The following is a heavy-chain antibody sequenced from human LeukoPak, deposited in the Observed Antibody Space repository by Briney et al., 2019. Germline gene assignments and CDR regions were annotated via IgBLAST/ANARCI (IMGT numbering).Heavy chain of an antibody. CDR3: ARALASSSWYGLNY. D-gene: IGHD6-13*01. Sequence: GGSLRLSCAASGFTFSSYAMSWVRQAPGKGLEWVSAISGSGGSTYYADSVKGRFTISRDNSKNTLYLQMNSLRAEDTAVYYCARALASSSWYGLNYWGQGTLVTVSS. J-gene: IGHJ4*02. CDR1: GFTFSSYA. CDR2: ISGSGGST. V-gene: IGHV3-23*01.